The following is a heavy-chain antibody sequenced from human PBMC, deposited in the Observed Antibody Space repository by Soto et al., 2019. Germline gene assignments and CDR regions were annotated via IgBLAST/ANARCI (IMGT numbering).Heavy chain of an antibody. V-gene: IGHV4-34*01. CDR2: INHSGSA. CDR3: ARGLISGSHYSGGWYYFDS. J-gene: IGHJ4*02. Sequence: QVQLQQSGAGLLKPSETLSLTCDVYGGSFSAYIWTWIRQTPGKGLQWIGQINHSGSANYNPSLKSRVTISVPTSSSQFSLELSSVTAADTAVYYCARGLISGSHYSGGWYYFDSWGQGTQVTVSS. D-gene: IGHD1-26*01. CDR1: GGSFSAYI.